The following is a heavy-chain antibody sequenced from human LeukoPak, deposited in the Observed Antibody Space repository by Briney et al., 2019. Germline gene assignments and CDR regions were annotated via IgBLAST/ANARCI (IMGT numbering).Heavy chain of an antibody. V-gene: IGHV3-30-3*01. Sequence: GRSLRLSCAASGFTFSSYAMHWVRQAPGKGLEWVAVISYDGSNKYYADSVKGRFTISRDNSKNTLYLQMNSLRAEDTAVYYCARGEAVAGVDPWGQGTLVTVSS. J-gene: IGHJ5*02. CDR3: ARGEAVAGVDP. D-gene: IGHD6-19*01. CDR2: ISYDGSNK. CDR1: GFTFSSYA.